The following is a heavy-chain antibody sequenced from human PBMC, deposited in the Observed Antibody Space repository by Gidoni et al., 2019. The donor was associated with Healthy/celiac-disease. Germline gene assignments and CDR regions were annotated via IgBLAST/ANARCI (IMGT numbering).Heavy chain of an antibody. V-gene: IGHV1-46*03. J-gene: IGHJ6*03. CDR3: ARDLTYSGSYYPHYYYYMDV. D-gene: IGHD1-26*01. Sequence: QVQLVQSGAEVKKPGASVKVSCKASGYTFTSDDMHWVRQAPGQGLEWMGIINPSGGSTSYAQKFQCIVTMTRDTSTSTVYMELSSLRSEDTAVYYCARDLTYSGSYYPHYYYYMDVWGKGTTVTVSS. CDR2: INPSGGST. CDR1: GYTFTSDD.